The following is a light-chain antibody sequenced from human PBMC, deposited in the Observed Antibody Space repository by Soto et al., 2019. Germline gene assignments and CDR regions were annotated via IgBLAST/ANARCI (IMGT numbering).Light chain of an antibody. CDR3: QQRSDWPWT. CDR1: QSVTSNY. J-gene: IGKJ1*01. Sequence: EIVLTQSPGTLPLSTGQRATLFCRASQSVTSNYLAWYQQKNGQAPRLLIYGASNRATGIPARFSGGGSGTDFNLTISNLETEDFAVYYCQQRSDWPWTFGQGAKVDI. V-gene: IGKV3D-20*02. CDR2: GAS.